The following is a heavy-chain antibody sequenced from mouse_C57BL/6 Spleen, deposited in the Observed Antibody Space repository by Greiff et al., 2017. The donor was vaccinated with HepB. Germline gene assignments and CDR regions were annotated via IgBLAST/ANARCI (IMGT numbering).Heavy chain of an antibody. CDR3: TRDDWDVRFAY. D-gene: IGHD4-1*01. V-gene: IGHV5-9-1*02. CDR2: ISSGGDYI. J-gene: IGHJ3*01. CDR1: GFTFSSYA. Sequence: EVQRVESGKGLVKPGGSLKLSCAASGFTFSSYAMSWVRQTPEKRLEWVAYISSGGDYIYYADTVKGRFTISRDNARNTLYLQMSSLKSEDTAMYYCTRDDWDVRFAYWGQGTLVTVSA.